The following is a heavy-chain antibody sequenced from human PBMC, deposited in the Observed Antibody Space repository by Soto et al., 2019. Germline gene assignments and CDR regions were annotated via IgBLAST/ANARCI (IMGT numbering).Heavy chain of an antibody. Sequence: QVQLVQSGAEVKKPGASVKVSCQASGYIFTNFGISWVRQAPGQGLEWMGWISTYNGDTKYAQKLQARVTMTTDTSTSTAYMELRSLISDDTAMYYCARADGAGWYGSWGQGTLVTVSS. CDR3: ARADGAGWYGS. CDR1: GYIFTNFG. CDR2: ISTYNGDT. D-gene: IGHD6-19*01. V-gene: IGHV1-18*04. J-gene: IGHJ5*02.